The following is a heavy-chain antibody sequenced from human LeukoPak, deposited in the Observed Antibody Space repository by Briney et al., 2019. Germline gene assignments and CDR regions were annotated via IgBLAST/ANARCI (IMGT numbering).Heavy chain of an antibody. CDR3: ARDCSSTSCFDY. V-gene: IGHV3-53*01. J-gene: IGHJ4*02. D-gene: IGHD2-2*01. CDR1: GLTVSSNY. CDR2: IYSGGNT. Sequence: GGSLRLSCAASGLTVSSNYMSWVRQAPGKGLEWVSVIYSGGNTFYADSVKGRFTISRDNSKNTLYLQMNSLRAEDTAVYYCARDCSSTSCFDYWGQGTLVTVSS.